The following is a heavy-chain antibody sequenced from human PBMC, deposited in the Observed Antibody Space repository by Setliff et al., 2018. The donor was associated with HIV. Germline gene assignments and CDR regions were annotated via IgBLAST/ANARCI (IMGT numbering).Heavy chain of an antibody. CDR1: GFTFSSYW. CDR3: ARDPDYGDFIALDI. V-gene: IGHV3-7*01. CDR2: IKDDGRET. Sequence: GGSLRLSCAASGFTFSSYWMSWVRQAPGKGLEWVANIKDDGRETYYVDSVKGRFTISRDDAKNSLYLQMNNLRAEDTAVYFCARDPDYGDFIALDIWGQGTMVTVSS. J-gene: IGHJ3*02. D-gene: IGHD4-17*01.